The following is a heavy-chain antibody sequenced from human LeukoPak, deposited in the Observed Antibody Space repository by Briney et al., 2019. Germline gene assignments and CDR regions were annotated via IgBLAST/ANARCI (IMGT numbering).Heavy chain of an antibody. Sequence: GASVKVSCKASGGTFRSYAISWVRQDPGQGLEWMGRIIPILGIANYAEKFEGRVTINADKSTSTAFMEFNGLTSEDTAVYYCARNDYDDSPAYYYYGMDVWGQGTTVTVSS. CDR2: IIPILGIA. D-gene: IGHD4-17*01. J-gene: IGHJ6*02. CDR3: ARNDYDDSPAYYYYGMDV. V-gene: IGHV1-69*04. CDR1: GGTFRSYA.